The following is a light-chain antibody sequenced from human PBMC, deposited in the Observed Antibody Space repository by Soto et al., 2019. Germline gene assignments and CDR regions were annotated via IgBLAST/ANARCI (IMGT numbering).Light chain of an antibody. Sequence: QSVLTQPASVSGSPGQSITISCTGTSSDVSGYDYVSWYQQHPGKAPKLMIFEVTNRPSGVSNRFSGSKSGNTASLTISGLRAEDEADYYCSSFRSTSTLPYVFGTGTKLTVL. CDR3: SSFRSTSTLPYV. J-gene: IGLJ1*01. CDR2: EVT. V-gene: IGLV2-14*01. CDR1: SSDVSGYDY.